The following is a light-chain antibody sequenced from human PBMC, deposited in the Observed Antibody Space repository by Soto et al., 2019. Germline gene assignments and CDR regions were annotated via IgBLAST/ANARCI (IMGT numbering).Light chain of an antibody. V-gene: IGLV2-14*01. CDR3: SSYTSSYSYV. CDR2: EVT. J-gene: IGLJ1*01. Sequence: QSALTQPASVSGSPGQSITNSCTGTSSDVGGYNYVSWYQQHPGKAPKLMIYEVTNRPSGVSNRFSGSKSGNTASLTVSGLQAEDEADYYCSSYTSSYSYVFGTGTKVTVL. CDR1: SSDVGGYNY.